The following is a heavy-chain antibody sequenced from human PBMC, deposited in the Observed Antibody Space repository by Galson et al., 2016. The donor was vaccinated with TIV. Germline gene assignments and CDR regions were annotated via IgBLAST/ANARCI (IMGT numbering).Heavy chain of an antibody. J-gene: IGHJ6*02. CDR2: FIPLFGTA. CDR3: ANDRNTAMDTYHYSYGMDV. CDR1: GDTFSTYP. Sequence: SVKVSCKASGDTFSTYPFNWVRQAPGQGLEWVGGFIPLFGTANYAQKFQGRVTITADESTSTLYMEVSSLRSEDPAVYYCANDRNTAMDTYHYSYGMDVWGQGPTVIVSS. V-gene: IGHV1-69*13. D-gene: IGHD5-18*01.